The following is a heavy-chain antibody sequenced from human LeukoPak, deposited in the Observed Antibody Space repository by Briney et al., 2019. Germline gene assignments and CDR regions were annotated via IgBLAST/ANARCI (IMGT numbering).Heavy chain of an antibody. CDR3: ARAAVGTTSSDTFDI. V-gene: IGHV4-4*07. J-gene: IGHJ3*02. Sequence: SETLSLTCTVSGGSISSYYWSWIRQPAGRGLEWIGRIYTSGTTNYNPSLKSRVTMSVDTSKNHFSLRLNSVAAADTAVYYCARAAVGTTSSDTFDIWGQGTIVTVSS. CDR2: IYTSGTT. CDR1: GGSISSYY. D-gene: IGHD2/OR15-2a*01.